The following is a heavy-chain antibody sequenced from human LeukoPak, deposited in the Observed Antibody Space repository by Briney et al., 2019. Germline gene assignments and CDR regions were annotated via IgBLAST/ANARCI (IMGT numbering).Heavy chain of an antibody. Sequence: ASVKVSCKVSGYTLTELSMHWVRQAPGKGLEWMGGFDPEDGETIYAQKFQGRVTMTEDTSTDTAYMELSSLRSEDTAVYYCATEVGATYYFDYWGRGTLVTVSS. CDR2: FDPEDGET. CDR3: ATEVGATYYFDY. CDR1: GYTLTELS. D-gene: IGHD1-26*01. J-gene: IGHJ4*02. V-gene: IGHV1-24*01.